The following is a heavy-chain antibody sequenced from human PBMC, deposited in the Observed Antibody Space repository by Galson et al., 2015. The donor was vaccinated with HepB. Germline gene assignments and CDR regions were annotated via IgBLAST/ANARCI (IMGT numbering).Heavy chain of an antibody. V-gene: IGHV3-21*01. CDR3: ARDKFGAAAGPPPGDY. J-gene: IGHJ4*02. Sequence: SLRLSCAASGFTFSSYSMNWVRQAPGKGLEWVSSISSSSSYIYYADSVKGRFTISRDNAKNSLYLQMNSLRAEDTAVYYCARDKFGAAAGPPPGDYWGQGTLVTVSS. D-gene: IGHD6-13*01. CDR2: ISSSSSYI. CDR1: GFTFSSYS.